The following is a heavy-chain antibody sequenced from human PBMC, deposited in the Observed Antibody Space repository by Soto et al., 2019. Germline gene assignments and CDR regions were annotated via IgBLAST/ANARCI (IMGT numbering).Heavy chain of an antibody. J-gene: IGHJ5*02. CDR2: ISAYNGNT. V-gene: IGHV1-18*01. D-gene: IGHD3-22*01. Sequence: ASVKVSCKASGYTSTSYGISWVRQAPGQGLEWMGWISAYNGNTNYAQKLQGRVTMTTDTSTSTAYMELRSLRSDDTAVYYCARVLIDYYDSSGLNWFDPWGQGTLVTVSS. CDR3: ARVLIDYYDSSGLNWFDP. CDR1: GYTSTSYG.